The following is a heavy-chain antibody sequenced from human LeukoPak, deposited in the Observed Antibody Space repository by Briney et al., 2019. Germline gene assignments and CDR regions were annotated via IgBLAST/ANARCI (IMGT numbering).Heavy chain of an antibody. Sequence: PGGSLRLSCAASGFTFSSYAMSWVRQAPGKGLEWVSGINWNGGSTGYADSVKGRFTISRDNAKNSLYLQMNSLRAEDTALYYCARSRGSGYYYYMDVWGKGTTVTVSS. CDR2: INWNGGST. CDR3: ARSRGSGYYYYMDV. J-gene: IGHJ6*03. V-gene: IGHV3-20*04. CDR1: GFTFSSYA. D-gene: IGHD3-10*01.